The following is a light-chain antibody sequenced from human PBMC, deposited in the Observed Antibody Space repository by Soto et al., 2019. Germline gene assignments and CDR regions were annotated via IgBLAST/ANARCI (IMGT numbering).Light chain of an antibody. Sequence: EIVLTQSPATLSLSPGERATLSCRASQSVSTSYLAWYQQKPGQAPRLLIYAASSRATGIPDRFTGSGSGTDFALTITRLEPEDVAVYFCQQHGSSPLTFGGGTKVDIK. CDR1: QSVSTSY. V-gene: IGKV3-20*01. CDR3: QQHGSSPLT. J-gene: IGKJ4*01. CDR2: AAS.